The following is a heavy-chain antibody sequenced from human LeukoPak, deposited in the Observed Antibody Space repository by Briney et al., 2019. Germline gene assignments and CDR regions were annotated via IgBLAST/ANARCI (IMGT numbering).Heavy chain of an antibody. V-gene: IGHV3-30*02. CDR2: IRYDGSNK. D-gene: IGHD4-17*01. Sequence: GGSLRLSCAASGFTFSSYSMHWVRQAPGKGLEWVAFIRYDGSNKYYADSVKGRFTISRGNSKNTLYLQMNSLRAEDTAVYYCAKLTTGDFDYWGQGTLVTVSS. J-gene: IGHJ4*02. CDR1: GFTFSSYS. CDR3: AKLTTGDFDY.